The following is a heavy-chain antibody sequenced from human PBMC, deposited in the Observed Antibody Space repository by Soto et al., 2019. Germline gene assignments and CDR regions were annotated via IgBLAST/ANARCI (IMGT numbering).Heavy chain of an antibody. CDR1: GFTVSSNY. CDR2: IYSGGST. V-gene: IGHV3-66*01. CDR3: ARRSGIAVASSYWYFDL. D-gene: IGHD6-19*01. J-gene: IGHJ2*01. Sequence: EVQLVESGGGLVQPGGSLRLSCVASGFTVSSNYMTWVRQAPGKGLEWVSVIYSGGSTYHADSVKGRFTISRDNSKNTLYLQMNSLRAEDTAVYYCARRSGIAVASSYWYFDLWGRGTLVTVSS.